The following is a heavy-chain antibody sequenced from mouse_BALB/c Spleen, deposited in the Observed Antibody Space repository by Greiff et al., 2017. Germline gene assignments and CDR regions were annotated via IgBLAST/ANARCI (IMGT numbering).Heavy chain of an antibody. V-gene: IGHV1-7*01. CDR2: INPSTGYT. Sequence: VQLQQSGAELAKPGASVKMSCKASGYTFTSYWMHWVKQRPGQGLEWIGYINPSTGYTEYNQKFKDKATLTADKSSSTAYMQLSSLTSEDSAVYYCAPYGNHPYWYFDVWGAGTTVTVSS. D-gene: IGHD2-1*01. CDR1: GYTFTSYW. CDR3: APYGNHPYWYFDV. J-gene: IGHJ1*01.